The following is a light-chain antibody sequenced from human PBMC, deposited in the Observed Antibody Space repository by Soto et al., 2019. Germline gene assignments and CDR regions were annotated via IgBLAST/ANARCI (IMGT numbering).Light chain of an antibody. CDR1: QTFSSRH. V-gene: IGKV3-20*01. Sequence: IVLTQCPGTLSLSPGESATLSRRASQTFSSRHLAWYLQKPGQAPRLLXXGEXSRATGIPDRFIGSGSGKDFTLTISRLEPEDFAVYYCQQYGGTPPSTFGQGTRLEIK. CDR3: QQYGGTPPST. J-gene: IGKJ5*01. CDR2: GEX.